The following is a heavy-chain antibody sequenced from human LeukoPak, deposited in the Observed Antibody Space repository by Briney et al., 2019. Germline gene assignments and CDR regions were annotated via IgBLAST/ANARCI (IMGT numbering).Heavy chain of an antibody. CDR3: AREYDFLTGYGMDV. V-gene: IGHV1-3*01. CDR2: INAGNANT. Sequence: GASVKVSCKASGYTFTTYAIHWVRQAPGQRLEYMGWINAGNANTKYSQKFQGRVTITRDTSASTAYMELSSLRSEDTAVYFCAREYDFLTGYGMDVWGQGTTVTVSS. D-gene: IGHD3-9*01. CDR1: GYTFTTYA. J-gene: IGHJ6*02.